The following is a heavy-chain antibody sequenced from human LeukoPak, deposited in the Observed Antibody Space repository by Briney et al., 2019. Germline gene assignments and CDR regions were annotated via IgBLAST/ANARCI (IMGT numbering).Heavy chain of an antibody. J-gene: IGHJ4*02. Sequence: GGSLRLSCAASGFTFDDYGMSWARQAPGKGLEWVSGINWNGGSTGYADSVKGRFTISRDNAKNSLYLQMNSLRAEDTALYYCARELSSSLGGALDYWGQGTLVTVSS. CDR1: GFTFDDYG. CDR3: ARELSSSLGGALDY. D-gene: IGHD6-13*01. CDR2: INWNGGST. V-gene: IGHV3-20*04.